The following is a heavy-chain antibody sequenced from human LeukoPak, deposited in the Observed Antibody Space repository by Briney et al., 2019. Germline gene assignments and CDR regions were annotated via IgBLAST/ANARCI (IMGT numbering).Heavy chain of an antibody. D-gene: IGHD1-1*01. Sequence: PSETLSLTCAVYGGSFSGYYWSWIRQSPGKGLEWIGEINHSGSTNYNPSLKSRVTISVDTSRNQFSLKLTSVTAADTAVYYCARPLGQGNEYGMDVWGQGTTVTVSS. CDR2: INHSGST. CDR1: GGSFSGYY. CDR3: ARPLGQGNEYGMDV. V-gene: IGHV4-34*01. J-gene: IGHJ6*02.